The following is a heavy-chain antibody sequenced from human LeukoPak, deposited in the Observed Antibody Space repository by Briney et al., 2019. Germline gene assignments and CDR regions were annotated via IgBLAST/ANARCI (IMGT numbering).Heavy chain of an antibody. CDR2: INPNSGGT. V-gene: IGHV1-2*02. CDR1: GYTFTGYY. CDR3: ARGRRKIGGINWFDP. Sequence: ASVKVSCKASGYTFTGYYMHWVRQAPGQGLEWMGWINPNSGGTNYAQKFQGRVTMTRDTSISTAYMELSRLRSDDTAVYYCARGRRKIGGINWFDPWGQGTLVTVSS. J-gene: IGHJ5*02.